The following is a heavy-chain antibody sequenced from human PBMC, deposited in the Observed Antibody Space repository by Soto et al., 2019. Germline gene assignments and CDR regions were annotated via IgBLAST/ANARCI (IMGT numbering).Heavy chain of an antibody. CDR2: ISSSSSTI. CDR1: GFTFSSYS. Sequence: GGSLRLSCAASGFTFSSYSMNWVRQAPGKGLEWVSYISSSSSTIYYADSVKGRFTISRDNAKNSLYLQMNSLRAEDTAVYYCERDPSSGIAAAGTVDYYYYMDVWGKGTTVTVSS. V-gene: IGHV3-48*01. J-gene: IGHJ6*03. CDR3: ERDPSSGIAAAGTVDYYYYMDV. D-gene: IGHD6-13*01.